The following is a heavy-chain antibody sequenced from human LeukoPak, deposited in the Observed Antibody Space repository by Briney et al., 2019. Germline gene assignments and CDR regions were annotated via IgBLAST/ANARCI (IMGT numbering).Heavy chain of an antibody. J-gene: IGHJ4*02. D-gene: IGHD3-9*01. Sequence: PGGSLRLSCAASGLTFSGSGIQWVRQASGKGREWLGRIGRQGDSDATRYAASLKGKFTISRVDSRNTAYLQMNSLKTEDTAVYYSAGDYNFLTGLNYWGQGTLVTVSS. CDR1: GLTFSGSG. V-gene: IGHV3-73*01. CDR2: IGRQGDSDAT. CDR3: AGDYNFLTGLNY.